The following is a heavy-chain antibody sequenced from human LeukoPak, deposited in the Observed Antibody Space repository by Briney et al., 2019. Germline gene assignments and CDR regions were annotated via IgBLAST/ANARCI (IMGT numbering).Heavy chain of an antibody. J-gene: IGHJ4*02. CDR2: INPNSGGT. V-gene: IGHV1-2*02. D-gene: IGHD3-16*02. Sequence: ASVKVSCKASGYTFTGYYMHWVRQAPGQGLEWMGWINPNSGGTNYAQKFQGRVTMTRDTSISTAYMELSRLRSDDTAVYYCARGYDYVWGSYRYGSFDYWGQGTLVTVSS. CDR3: ARGYDYVWGSYRYGSFDY. CDR1: GYTFTGYY.